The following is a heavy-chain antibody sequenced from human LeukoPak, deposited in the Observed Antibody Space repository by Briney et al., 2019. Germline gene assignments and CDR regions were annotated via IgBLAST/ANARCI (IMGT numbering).Heavy chain of an antibody. V-gene: IGHV3-30-3*01. D-gene: IGHD1-1*01. CDR2: ISYDGNNK. CDR3: ARDGYSSREAYYMDV. J-gene: IGHJ6*03. Sequence: PGGSLRLSCAASGFTFSGYAMHWVRPAPGKGLEWVAVISYDGNNKYYADSVKGRFTISRDNSKNTLYLQMNSLRPEDTAVYYCARDGYSSREAYYMDVWGKGTTVTVSS. CDR1: GFTFSGYA.